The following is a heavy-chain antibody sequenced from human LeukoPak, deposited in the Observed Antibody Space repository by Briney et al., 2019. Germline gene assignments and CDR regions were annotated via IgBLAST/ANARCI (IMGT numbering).Heavy chain of an antibody. D-gene: IGHD4-17*01. Sequence: SETLSLTCTVSGGSVSSSNYYWDWIRQPPGKGLEWIGTIYYSGITYYNPSLKSRVTISVDTSKNQFSLKLSSVTAADTAVYFCARFERTVTIALDYWGQGALVTVSS. J-gene: IGHJ4*02. CDR3: ARFERTVTIALDY. V-gene: IGHV4-39*01. CDR2: IYYSGIT. CDR1: GGSVSSSNYY.